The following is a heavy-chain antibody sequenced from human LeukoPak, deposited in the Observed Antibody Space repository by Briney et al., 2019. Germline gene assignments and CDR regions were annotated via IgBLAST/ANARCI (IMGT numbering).Heavy chain of an antibody. V-gene: IGHV3-74*01. CDR3: AQGGSPGAFDY. D-gene: IGHD1-26*01. Sequence: GGSLRLSCAASGFTFNFYGMHWVRQAPGKGLVWVSRINGDGSSTSYVDSVKGRFTISRDNARNTLYLQMNSLRVEDTAVYYCAQGGSPGAFDYWGQGTLVTVSS. J-gene: IGHJ4*02. CDR2: INGDGSST. CDR1: GFTFNFYG.